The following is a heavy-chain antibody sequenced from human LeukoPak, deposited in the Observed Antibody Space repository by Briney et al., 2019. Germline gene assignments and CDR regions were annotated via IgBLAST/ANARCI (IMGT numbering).Heavy chain of an antibody. Sequence: SETLSLTCTVSGGSISSSSYYWSWIRQHPGKGLEWIGYIYYSGSTYYNPSLKSRVTISVDTSKNQFSLKLSSVTAADTAVYYCATTCSSTSYAFDYWGQGTLVTVSS. V-gene: IGHV4-31*03. CDR1: GGSISSSSYY. J-gene: IGHJ4*02. D-gene: IGHD2-2*01. CDR3: ATTCSSTSYAFDY. CDR2: IYYSGST.